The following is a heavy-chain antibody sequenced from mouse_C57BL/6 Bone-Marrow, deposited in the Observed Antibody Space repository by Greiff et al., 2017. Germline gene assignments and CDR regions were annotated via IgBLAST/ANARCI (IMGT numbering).Heavy chain of an antibody. J-gene: IGHJ4*01. CDR1: GYTFTDYA. D-gene: IGHD2-4*01. V-gene: IGHV1-67*01. Sequence: VQVVESGPELVRPGVSVKLSCKGSGYTFTDYAMHWVKQSHAKSLEWIGVISTYYGDASYNQKFKDKATMTVDKSTITAYMELARLTSEDSAVYYCARSDDYVGGYAMVYWGQGTSVTVSS. CDR3: ARSDDYVGGYAMVY. CDR2: ISTYYGDA.